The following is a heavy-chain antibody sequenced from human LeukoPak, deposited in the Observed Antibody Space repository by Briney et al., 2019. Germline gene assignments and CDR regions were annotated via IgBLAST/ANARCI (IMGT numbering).Heavy chain of an antibody. J-gene: IGHJ4*02. V-gene: IGHV1-46*01. CDR1: GYTFTSYY. Sequence: VASVKVSCKASGYTFTSYYMHWVRQAPGQGLEWMGIINPSGGSTSYAQKFQGRVTITRDTSASTAYMELSSLRSEDTAVYYCARGATIFGVVTLFDYWGQGTLVTVSS. D-gene: IGHD3-3*01. CDR3: ARGATIFGVVTLFDY. CDR2: INPSGGST.